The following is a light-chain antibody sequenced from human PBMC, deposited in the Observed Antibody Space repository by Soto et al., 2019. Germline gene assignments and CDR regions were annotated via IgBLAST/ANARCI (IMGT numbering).Light chain of an antibody. CDR1: SSDIGAYDY. V-gene: IGLV2-11*01. Sequence: QSVLTQPRSVSGSPGQSVTISCAGSSSDIGAYDYVSWFQQHPGKAPKLMIYDVNKRPSGVPARFSASKSGNTASLTISGLQADDEADYYCCSFVGGFTFVFGTGTKLTVL. CDR2: DVN. J-gene: IGLJ1*01. CDR3: CSFVGGFTFV.